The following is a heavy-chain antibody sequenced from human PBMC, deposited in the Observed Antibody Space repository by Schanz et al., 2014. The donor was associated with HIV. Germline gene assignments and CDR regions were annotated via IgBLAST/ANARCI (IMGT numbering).Heavy chain of an antibody. CDR2: ISKSGNTI. CDR3: AKDQGDVTGTPFDY. V-gene: IGHV3-11*04. Sequence: QVQLVESGGGLVKPGESLRLSCATSGFAFSDYYMSWIRQAPGKGLEWAAYISKSGNTIYYADSVKGRFTISRDNAKNTLYLQMNSLRAEDTAVYYCAKDQGDVTGTPFDYWGQGTLVTVSS. J-gene: IGHJ4*02. D-gene: IGHD1-20*01. CDR1: GFAFSDYY.